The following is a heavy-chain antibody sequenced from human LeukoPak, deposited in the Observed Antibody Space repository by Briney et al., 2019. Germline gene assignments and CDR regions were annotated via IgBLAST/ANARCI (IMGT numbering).Heavy chain of an antibody. Sequence: SETLSLTCAVYGGSFSGYYWSWIRQPPGKGLEWIGEINHSGSTNYNPSLKSRVTKSVDTSKNQFSLKLSSVTAADTAVYYCAASSGWYMCWGQGTLVTVSS. V-gene: IGHV4-34*01. CDR2: INHSGST. CDR1: GGSFSGYY. J-gene: IGHJ4*02. CDR3: AASSGWYMC. D-gene: IGHD6-19*01.